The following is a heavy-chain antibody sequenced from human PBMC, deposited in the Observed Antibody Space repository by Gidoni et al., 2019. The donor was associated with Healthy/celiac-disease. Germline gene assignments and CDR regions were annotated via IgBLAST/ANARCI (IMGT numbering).Heavy chain of an antibody. V-gene: IGHV3-23*01. CDR1: GFTFSSYD. CDR2: SSGSGGST. J-gene: IGHJ4*02. D-gene: IGHD5-12*01. Sequence: EVQLLASGGGLVHPGGSLRLSCAASGFTFSSYDMSWVRQAPGKGLEWVSDSSGSGGSTYYEDYVKGRFTISRDNYKNTLYLQMNSLRAEDTAVYYCAKAKEKWPILKVFDYWGQGTLVTVSS. CDR3: AKAKEKWPILKVFDY.